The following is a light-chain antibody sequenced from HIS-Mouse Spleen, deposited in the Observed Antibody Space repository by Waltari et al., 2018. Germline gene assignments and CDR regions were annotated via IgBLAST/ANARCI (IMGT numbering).Light chain of an antibody. CDR2: EVS. Sequence: QSALTQPPSASGSPGQSVTISCTGTSSDVGGYNYVSWYQQHPVKAPKLMIYEVSKRPSWVPDRFSGSKSGNTASLTVSGLQAEDEADYYCSSYAGSDNWVFGGGTKLTVL. V-gene: IGLV2-8*01. J-gene: IGLJ3*02. CDR1: SSDVGGYNY. CDR3: SSYAGSDNWV.